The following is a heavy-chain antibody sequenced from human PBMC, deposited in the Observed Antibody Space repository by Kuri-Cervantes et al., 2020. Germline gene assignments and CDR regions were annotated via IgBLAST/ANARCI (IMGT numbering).Heavy chain of an antibody. CDR1: GYTFTGYY. CDR2: INAGNGNT. J-gene: IGHJ3*02. V-gene: IGHV1-3*01. CDR3: ARVLAGAFDI. Sequence: ASVKVSCKASGYTFTGYYIHWVRQAPGQRLEWMGWINAGNGNTKYSQKFQGRVTITRDTSASTAYMELSSLRSEDTAVYYCARVLAGAFDIWGQGTMVTVSS. D-gene: IGHD2-15*01.